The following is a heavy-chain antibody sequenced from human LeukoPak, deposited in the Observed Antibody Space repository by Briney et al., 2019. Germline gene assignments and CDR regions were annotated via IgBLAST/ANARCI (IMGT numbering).Heavy chain of an antibody. J-gene: IGHJ4*02. Sequence: ASVKVSCKASGYTFTGYYIHWVRQAPGQGLEWMGWISAYNGNTNYAQKLQGRVTMTTDTSTSTAYMELRSLRSDDTAVYYCARVMVVQTRIAYGLAYWGQGTLVTVSS. CDR2: ISAYNGNT. V-gene: IGHV1-18*04. CDR1: GYTFTGYY. D-gene: IGHD2-8*01. CDR3: ARVMVVQTRIAYGLAY.